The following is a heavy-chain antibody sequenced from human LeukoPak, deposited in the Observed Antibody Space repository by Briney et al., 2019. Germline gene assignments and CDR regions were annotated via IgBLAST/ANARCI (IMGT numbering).Heavy chain of an antibody. V-gene: IGHV1-2*02. CDR1: GYTFTGYY. CDR3: ARDNREVRGGDCFDV. CDR2: INPNSGGT. D-gene: IGHD2-21*02. Sequence: ASVKVSCKASGYTFTGYYMHWVRQAPGQGLEWMGWINPNSGGTNYAQKFQGRVTMTRDTSITTAYMERSRLRSDDTAVYYCARDNREVRGGDCFDVWGKGTTVTVSS. J-gene: IGHJ6*04.